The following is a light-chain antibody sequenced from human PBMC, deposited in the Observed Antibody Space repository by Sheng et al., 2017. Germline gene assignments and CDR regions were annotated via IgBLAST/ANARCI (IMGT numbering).Light chain of an antibody. V-gene: IGLV2-14*03. CDR2: DVS. CDR1: SSDIGGYNS. J-gene: IGLJ1*01. Sequence: QSAPTQPASVSGSPGQSITISCTGTSSDIGGYNSVSWYQQHPGEAPKLMIYDVSNRPSGVSTRFSGSKSGNTASLTISGLQAEDEADYYCSSFTSSITYVFGTGTTVTVL. CDR3: SSFTSSITYV.